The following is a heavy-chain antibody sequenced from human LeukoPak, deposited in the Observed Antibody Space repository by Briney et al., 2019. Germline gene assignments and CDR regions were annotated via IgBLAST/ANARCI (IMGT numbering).Heavy chain of an antibody. CDR1: GGTFSSYA. J-gene: IGHJ5*02. D-gene: IGHD6-13*01. Sequence: SVKVSCKASGGTFSSYAISWVRQAPGQGLEWMGGIIPIFGTANYAQKFQGRVTITTDESTSTAYMELSSLRSEDTAVYYCARVGVSLAEAGTLGWFDPWGQGTLVTVSS. CDR3: ARVGVSLAEAGTLGWFDP. CDR2: IIPIFGTA. V-gene: IGHV1-69*05.